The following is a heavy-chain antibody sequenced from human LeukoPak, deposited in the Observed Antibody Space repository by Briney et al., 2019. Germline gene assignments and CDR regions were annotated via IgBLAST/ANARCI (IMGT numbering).Heavy chain of an antibody. V-gene: IGHV4-39*01. Sequence: SETLSLTCSVSGGSISSSSYFWGWIRQPPGKGLEWIGSIYYGATSYKPSLQSRVTISADTSKSQFSLKLSSVTAADTGVYYCARHLRTAESYSTDSWGQGALVIVSS. J-gene: IGHJ4*02. D-gene: IGHD1-26*01. CDR3: ARHLRTAESYSTDS. CDR1: GGSISSSSYF. CDR2: IYYGAT.